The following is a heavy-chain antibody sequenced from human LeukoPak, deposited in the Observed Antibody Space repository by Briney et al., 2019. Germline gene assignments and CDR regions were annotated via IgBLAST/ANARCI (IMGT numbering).Heavy chain of an antibody. V-gene: IGHV3-74*01. J-gene: IGHJ5*02. CDR2: INDDGSDT. D-gene: IGHD2-15*01. Sequence: GSLRLSCAVSGFTFKLYWMHWVRQAPGKGPVWVSRINDDGSDTTYADSVKGRFTISRDDAKNMLFLQMNSLRAEGTAVYYCVRGGPSTWSWGQGTLVTVSS. CDR1: GFTFKLYW. CDR3: VRGGPSTWS.